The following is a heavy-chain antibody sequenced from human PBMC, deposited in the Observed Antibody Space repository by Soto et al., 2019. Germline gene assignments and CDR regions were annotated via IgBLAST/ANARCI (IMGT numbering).Heavy chain of an antibody. V-gene: IGHV4-34*01. J-gene: IGHJ4*02. Sequence: PSETLSLTCAVYGGSFSGYYWSWIRQPPGKGLEWIGEINHSGSTNYNPSLKSRVTISVDTSKNQFSLKLSSVTAADTAVYYCARGVGGTFVDYWGQGTLVTVSS. CDR2: INHSGST. CDR3: ARGVGGTFVDY. D-gene: IGHD2-21*02. CDR1: GGSFSGYY.